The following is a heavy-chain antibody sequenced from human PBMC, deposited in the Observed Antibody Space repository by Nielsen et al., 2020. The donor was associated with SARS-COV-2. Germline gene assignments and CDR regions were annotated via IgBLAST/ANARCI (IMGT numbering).Heavy chain of an antibody. Sequence: GGSLRLSCAASGFTFDDYAMHWVRQAPGKGWDWVSGISWNSGSIGYADSVKGRITISRDNAKNSLYLQMNSLRSEDTAVYYCARGHSSTRYGYYYYGMDVWGQGTTVTVSS. CDR3: ARGHSSTRYGYYYYGMDV. CDR2: ISWNSGSI. CDR1: GFTFDDYA. J-gene: IGHJ6*02. D-gene: IGHD2-2*01. V-gene: IGHV3-9*01.